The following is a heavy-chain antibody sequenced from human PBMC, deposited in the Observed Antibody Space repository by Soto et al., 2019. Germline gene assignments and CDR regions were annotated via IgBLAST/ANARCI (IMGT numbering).Heavy chain of an antibody. CDR3: ARGPGGYDFRAFDI. D-gene: IGHD5-12*01. CDR2: IYYSGST. Sequence: QVQLQESGPGLVKPSQTLSLTCTVSGGSISSGGYYWSWIRQHPGKGLEWIGYIYYSGSTYYNPSLKSRVIISVDTSKNQFSLKLSSVTAADTAVYYCARGPGGYDFRAFDIWGQGTMVTVSS. V-gene: IGHV4-31*03. CDR1: GGSISSGGYY. J-gene: IGHJ3*02.